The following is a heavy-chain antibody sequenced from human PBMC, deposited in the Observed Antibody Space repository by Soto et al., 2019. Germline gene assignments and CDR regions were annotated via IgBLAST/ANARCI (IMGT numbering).Heavy chain of an antibody. CDR2: IIPFFGTS. V-gene: IGHV1-69*01. Sequence: QVQLVQSGAEVMKPGSSVKVSCGASGGTFSSYPINWVRQAPGQGLEWMGGIIPFFGTSNYAQKFQGRVTITADESTSTAYMELRSLRSEDTAVYYCARVGHITNYGMAVWGQGTTVTVSS. J-gene: IGHJ6*02. D-gene: IGHD1-26*01. CDR1: GGTFSSYP. CDR3: ARVGHITNYGMAV.